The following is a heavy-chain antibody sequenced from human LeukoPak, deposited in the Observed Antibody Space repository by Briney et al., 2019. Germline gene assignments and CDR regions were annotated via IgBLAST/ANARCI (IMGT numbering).Heavy chain of an antibody. Sequence: GGSLRLSCAASGFTFSSYSMNWVRQAPGKGLEWVSHITASGTAMFYADSVKGRFTISRDNAKNSLYLQMNSLRDEDTAAYYCASSGSYRFDYWGQGTLVTVSS. D-gene: IGHD1-26*01. CDR3: ASSGSYRFDY. CDR2: ITASGTAM. V-gene: IGHV3-48*02. J-gene: IGHJ4*02. CDR1: GFTFSSYS.